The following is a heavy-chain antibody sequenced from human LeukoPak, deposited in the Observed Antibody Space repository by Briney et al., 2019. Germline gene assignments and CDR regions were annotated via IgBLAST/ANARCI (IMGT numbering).Heavy chain of an antibody. CDR3: ARVYTYSNAFDY. V-gene: IGHV1-69*13. CDR1: GGTFCSYA. Sequence: SVKVSCKASGGTFCSYAISWVRQAPGQGVEWRGGIIPIFGTANYAQKFQGRVTITADESTSTAYMELSSLRSEDTAVYYCARVYTYSNAFDYWGQGTLVTVSS. CDR2: IIPIFGTA. D-gene: IGHD4-11*01. J-gene: IGHJ4*02.